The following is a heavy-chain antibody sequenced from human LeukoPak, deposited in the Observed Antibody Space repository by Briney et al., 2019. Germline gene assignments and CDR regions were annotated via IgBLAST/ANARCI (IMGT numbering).Heavy chain of an antibody. CDR1: GGSISSYF. J-gene: IGHJ4*02. Sequence: SETLSLTCTVSGGSISSYFWSWIRQPPGKGLEWIGYIYYSGSTNYNPSLKSRVTISVDTSKNQFSLKLSSVTAADTAVYYCARGRQEMVVRYQGGWEWGQGALVTVSS. CDR3: ARGRQEMVVRYQGGWE. V-gene: IGHV4-59*12. CDR2: IYYSGST. D-gene: IGHD3-10*01.